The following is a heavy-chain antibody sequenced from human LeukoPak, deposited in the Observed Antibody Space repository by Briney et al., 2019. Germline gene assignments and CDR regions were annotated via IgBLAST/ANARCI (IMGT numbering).Heavy chain of an antibody. CDR2: INPGSGNT. V-gene: IGHV1-46*01. Sequence: ASVKVSCKASGHTFTRYYIHWVRQAPGQGLEWMGVINPGSGNTNHAQKFQDRVTMTRDTSTGTVYMELSSLRSEDTAVYFCARVTGGANFDHWGQGTLVTVSS. J-gene: IGHJ4*02. CDR1: GHTFTRYY. D-gene: IGHD1-14*01. CDR3: ARVTGGANFDH.